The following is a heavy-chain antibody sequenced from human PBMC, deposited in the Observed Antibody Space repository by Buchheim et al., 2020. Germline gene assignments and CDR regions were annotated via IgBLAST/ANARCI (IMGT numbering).Heavy chain of an antibody. CDR3: ARKTVGLGYYYYGMDV. V-gene: IGHV5-10-1*03. CDR1: GYSFTSYW. CDR2: IDPSDSYT. D-gene: IGHD4-23*01. Sequence: EVQLVQSGAEVKKPGESLRISCKGSGYSFTSYWVSWVRQMPGKGLEWMGRIDPSDSYTNYSPSFQGHVTISADKSIRIAYPQWSSLKASDTAMYYCARKTVGLGYYYYGMDVWGQGTT. J-gene: IGHJ6*02.